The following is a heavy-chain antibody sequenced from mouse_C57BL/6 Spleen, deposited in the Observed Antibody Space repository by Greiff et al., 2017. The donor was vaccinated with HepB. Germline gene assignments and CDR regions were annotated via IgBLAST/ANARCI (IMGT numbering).Heavy chain of an antibody. Sequence: QVQLQQPGAELVRPGSSAKLSCKASGYTFTSYWMHWVKQRPIQGLEWIGNIDPSDSETHYNQKFKDKATLTVDKSSSTAYMQLSSLTSEDSAVYYCARGTGTKAWFAYWGQGTLVTVSA. V-gene: IGHV1-52*01. CDR1: GYTFTSYW. D-gene: IGHD4-1*01. CDR3: ARGTGTKAWFAY. J-gene: IGHJ3*01. CDR2: IDPSDSET.